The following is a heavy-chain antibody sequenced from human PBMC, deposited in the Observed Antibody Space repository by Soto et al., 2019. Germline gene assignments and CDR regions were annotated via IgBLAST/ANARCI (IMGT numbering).Heavy chain of an antibody. Sequence: SSETLSLTCTVSGGSISSYYWSWIRQPAGKGLECIVRIYTSGSTDHIPSLHGRVTMSVDRAKAQFSLRLGSVTAADTAVYYCPRETNSGYSSSWYAVYWFDPWGQGTLVTVSS. CDR1: GGSISSYY. J-gene: IGHJ5*02. V-gene: IGHV4-4*07. CDR2: IYTSGST. D-gene: IGHD6-13*01. CDR3: PRETNSGYSSSWYAVYWFDP.